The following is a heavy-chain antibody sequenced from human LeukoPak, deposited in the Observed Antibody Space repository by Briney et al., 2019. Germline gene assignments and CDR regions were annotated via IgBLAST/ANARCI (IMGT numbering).Heavy chain of an antibody. CDR2: ISSSSSYI. CDR1: GFTFSTYS. CDR3: ARIISSNWYAGD. V-gene: IGHV3-21*01. J-gene: IGHJ4*02. D-gene: IGHD6-13*01. Sequence: GGSLRLSCAASGFTFSTYSMNWVHQAPGRGLEWVSSISSSSSYIYYADSVKGRFTISRDNAKNSLYLQMNSLRAEDTALYYCARIISSNWYAGDWGQGTLVTVSS.